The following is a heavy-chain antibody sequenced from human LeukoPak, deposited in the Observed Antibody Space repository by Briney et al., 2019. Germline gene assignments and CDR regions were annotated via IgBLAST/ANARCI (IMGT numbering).Heavy chain of an antibody. CDR2: INPTGGST. V-gene: IGHV1-46*01. CDR1: GYTFTSYG. J-gene: IGHJ4*02. D-gene: IGHD2-21*02. Sequence: ASVKVSCKASGYTFTSYGISWVRQAPGQGLEWMGLINPTGGSTGYAQEFQGRVTITRDTSASTAYVELSSLRSEDMAVYYCARSAGDSFDYWGQGTLVTVSS. CDR3: ARSAGDSFDY.